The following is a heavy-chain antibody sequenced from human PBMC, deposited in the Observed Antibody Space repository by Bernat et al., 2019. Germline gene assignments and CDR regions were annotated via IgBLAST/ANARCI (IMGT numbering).Heavy chain of an antibody. CDR3: ARDQRDYDILTGYFFRGAFDI. J-gene: IGHJ3*02. CDR1: GFTVSSNY. D-gene: IGHD3-9*01. CDR2: IYRGGST. Sequence: EVQLVESGGGLILPGGSLRLSCAASGFTVSSNYMSWVRQAPGKGLEWDSVIYRGGSTYYAGSVKCRFTISRDNSKNTLYLQMNSMSAEDTAVYYYARDQRDYDILTGYFFRGAFDIWGQGTMVTVSS. V-gene: IGHV3-53*01.